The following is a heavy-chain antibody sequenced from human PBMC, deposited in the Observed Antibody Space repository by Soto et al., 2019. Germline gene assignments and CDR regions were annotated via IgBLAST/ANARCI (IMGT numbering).Heavy chain of an antibody. CDR2: IYPGDSDT. CDR3: ARHALGYCSSTSCYKGQYNWFEP. V-gene: IGHV5-51*01. Sequence: GESLKISCKGSGYSFTSYWIGWVRQMPGKGLEWMGIIYPGDSDTRYSPSFQGQVTISADKSISTAYLQWSSLKASDTAMYYCARHALGYCSSTSCYKGQYNWFEPWGQGTLVTV. D-gene: IGHD2-2*01. CDR1: GYSFTSYW. J-gene: IGHJ5*02.